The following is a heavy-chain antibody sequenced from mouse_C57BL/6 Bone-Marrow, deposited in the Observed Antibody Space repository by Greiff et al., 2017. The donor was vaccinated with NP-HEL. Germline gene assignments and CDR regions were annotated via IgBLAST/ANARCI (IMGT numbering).Heavy chain of an antibody. CDR3: ARYRYYGYGLAY. J-gene: IGHJ3*01. CDR1: GYTFTSYW. Sequence: QVQLQQPGAELVKPGASVKLSCKASGYTFTSYWMHWVKQRPGQGLEWIGMIHPNSGSTNYNEKFKSKATLTVDKSSSTAYMQLSSLTSEDSAVYYCARYRYYGYGLAYWGQGTLVTVSA. CDR2: IHPNSGST. V-gene: IGHV1-64*01. D-gene: IGHD2-12*01.